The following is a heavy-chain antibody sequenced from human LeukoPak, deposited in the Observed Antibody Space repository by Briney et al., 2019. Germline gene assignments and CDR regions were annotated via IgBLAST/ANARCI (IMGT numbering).Heavy chain of an antibody. V-gene: IGHV4-61*02. CDR2: ISTSGST. CDR3: ARDGMTNPWYFDL. D-gene: IGHD4-11*01. Sequence: PSQTLSLTCTVSGASISSSDYYWTWIRQPPGNGLEWIGRISTSGSTDYNPSLKSRVTISLDTSKNQFSLKLTSVTAADTAVYYCARDGMTNPWYFDLWGRGTLVTVSS. J-gene: IGHJ2*01. CDR1: GASISSSDYY.